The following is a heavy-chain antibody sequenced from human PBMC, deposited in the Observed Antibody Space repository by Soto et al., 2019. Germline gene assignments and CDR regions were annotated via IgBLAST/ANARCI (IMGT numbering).Heavy chain of an antibody. Sequence: QVPLVESGGGVVQPGKSLRLSCAASGFTFSNYGMHWVRQAPGKGLEWVAVIWYDGGYKYYPDSVKGRFTISRDNSKNTLYLQMDTLRGEDTAVYYGARDDSPGRTVSTHGIDVWGQGTTVTGSS. V-gene: IGHV3-33*01. J-gene: IGHJ6*02. CDR1: GFTFSNYG. D-gene: IGHD6-19*01. CDR3: ARDDSPGRTVSTHGIDV. CDR2: IWYDGGYK.